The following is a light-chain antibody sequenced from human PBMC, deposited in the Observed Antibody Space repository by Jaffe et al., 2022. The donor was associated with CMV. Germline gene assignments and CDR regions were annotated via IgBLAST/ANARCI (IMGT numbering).Light chain of an antibody. CDR1: ALPKQY. CDR2: KDS. J-gene: IGLJ2*01. Sequence: SYELTQPPSVSVSPGQTARITCSGDALPKQYVYWYQEKAGQAPVLVIYKDSERPSGIPERFSGSSSGTTVTLTISGVQAEDEADYYCQSGDNSGTLVVFGGGTKVTVL. V-gene: IGLV3-25*03. CDR3: QSGDNSGTLVV.